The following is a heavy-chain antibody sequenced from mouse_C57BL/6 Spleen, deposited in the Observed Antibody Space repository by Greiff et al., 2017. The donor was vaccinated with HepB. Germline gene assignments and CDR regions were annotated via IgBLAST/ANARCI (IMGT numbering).Heavy chain of an antibody. CDR3: ARVGGVGYYAMDY. Sequence: QVQLQQSGAELVKPGASVKLSCKASGYTFTSYWMQWVKQRPGQGLEWIGEIDPSDSYTTYNQKFKGKATLTVDKSSSTAYMQLSSLTSEDSAVYYCARVGGVGYYAMDYWGQGTSVTVSS. D-gene: IGHD1-1*01. V-gene: IGHV1-50*01. CDR1: GYTFTSYW. J-gene: IGHJ4*01. CDR2: IDPSDSYT.